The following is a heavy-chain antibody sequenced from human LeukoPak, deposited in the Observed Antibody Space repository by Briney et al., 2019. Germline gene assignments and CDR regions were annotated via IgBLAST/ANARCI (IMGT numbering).Heavy chain of an antibody. Sequence: GGSLRLSCAASGFTFSIYVMSWVRQAPGKGLEWVSATSGSGGSTYYADSVKGRFTVSRDNSKNTLSMQMNSLRAEDTAVYYCAKAYCTRTTCLSPDYWGQGTLVTVSS. CDR1: GFTFSIYV. D-gene: IGHD2-2*01. CDR3: AKAYCTRTTCLSPDY. J-gene: IGHJ4*02. V-gene: IGHV3-23*01. CDR2: TSGSGGST.